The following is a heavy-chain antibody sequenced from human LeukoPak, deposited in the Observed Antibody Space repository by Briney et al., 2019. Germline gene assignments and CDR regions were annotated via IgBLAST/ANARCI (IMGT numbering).Heavy chain of an antibody. J-gene: IGHJ6*04. D-gene: IGHD2-21*01. CDR2: INHSGST. CDR3: ARLKIPSYYYGMDV. CDR1: GGSFSGYY. V-gene: IGHV4-34*01. Sequence: SETLSLTCAVYGGSFSGYYWSWIRQPPGKGLEWIGEINHSGSTNYNPSLKRRVTISVDTSKNQFSLKLSSVTAADTAVYYCARLKIPSYYYGMDVWGKGTTVTVSS.